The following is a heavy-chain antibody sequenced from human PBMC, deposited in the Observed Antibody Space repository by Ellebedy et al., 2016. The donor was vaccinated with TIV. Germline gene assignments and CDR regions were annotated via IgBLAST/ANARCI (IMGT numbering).Heavy chain of an antibody. Sequence: MPSETLSLTCTVSGGSISNSDYYWNWIRQPPGKGLEWIGSIYCSGSAYYNPSRKSRVTVSVDTSKNQFSLNLSSVTAADTAVYYCARGGASSKYFDYWGQGTLVTVSS. J-gene: IGHJ4*02. CDR1: GGSISNSDYY. CDR2: IYCSGSA. CDR3: ARGGASSKYFDY. V-gene: IGHV4-39*07.